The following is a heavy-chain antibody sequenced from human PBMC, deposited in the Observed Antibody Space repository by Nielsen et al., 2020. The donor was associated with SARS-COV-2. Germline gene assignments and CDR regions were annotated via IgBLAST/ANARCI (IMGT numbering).Heavy chain of an antibody. Sequence: GGSLRLSCTASGFTFSRHIMNWVRQAPGKGLEWVSSISGSSSTIYYSDSVKGRFTISRDNAKNSLYLQMNSLRAEDTAVYYCARDLVYYGMDVWGQGTTVTVSS. D-gene: IGHD2-15*01. CDR1: GFTFSRHI. CDR2: ISGSSSTI. J-gene: IGHJ6*02. CDR3: ARDLVYYGMDV. V-gene: IGHV3-48*04.